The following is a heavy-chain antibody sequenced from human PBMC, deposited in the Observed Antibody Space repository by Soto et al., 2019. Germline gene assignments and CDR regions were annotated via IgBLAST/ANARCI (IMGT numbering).Heavy chain of an antibody. Sequence: VQLVESGGGVVQPGRSLRLSCAASGFTFSDYAMHWVRQAPGKGLEWVAVVSHDGRNTHYADSVKGRFTISRDSSKNTVSMEMTSLRAEDTAVYYCTKGGRQWLVTSDFNYWGQGALVTVSS. V-gene: IGHV3-30*18. CDR2: VSHDGRNT. D-gene: IGHD6-19*01. CDR3: TKGGRQWLVTSDFNY. CDR1: GFTFSDYA. J-gene: IGHJ4*02.